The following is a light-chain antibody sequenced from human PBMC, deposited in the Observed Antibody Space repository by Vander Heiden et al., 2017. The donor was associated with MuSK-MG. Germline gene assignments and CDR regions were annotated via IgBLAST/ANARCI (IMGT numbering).Light chain of an antibody. CDR3: QSADSSGPL. V-gene: IGLV3-25*03. CDR2: KDS. CDR1: ALPKPF. Sequence: SYELTQPPSVSVSPGQTARITCSGDALPKPFAYWYQQKPGQAPVLLIYKDSERPAEIPERFSGSSSGTTVTLTISGVQAEDEADYYCQSADSSGPLFGSGTKVTVL. J-gene: IGLJ1*01.